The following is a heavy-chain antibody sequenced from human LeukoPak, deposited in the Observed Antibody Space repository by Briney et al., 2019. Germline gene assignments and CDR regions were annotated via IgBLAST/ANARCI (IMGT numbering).Heavy chain of an antibody. D-gene: IGHD6-13*01. CDR1: GFTFYNAW. V-gene: IGHV3-15*01. CDR2: IKSKTDGGTT. J-gene: IGHJ4*02. CDR3: TTDLAAAGMVDY. Sequence: GGSLRLSCVVSGFTFYNAWMSWVRQAPGKGLEWVGRIKSKTDGGTTDYAAPVKGRFTISRDDSKNTLYLQMNSLKTEDTAVYYCTTDLAAAGMVDYWGQGTLVTVSS.